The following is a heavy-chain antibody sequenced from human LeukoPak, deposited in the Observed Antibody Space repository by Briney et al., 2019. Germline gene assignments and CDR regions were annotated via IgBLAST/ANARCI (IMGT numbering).Heavy chain of an antibody. Sequence: SETLSLTCAVYGGSLSGYYWSWIRQPPGKGLEWIGEINHSGSTNYNPSLKSRVTISVDTSKNQFSLKLSSVTAADTAVYYCARGVVPAAAGAFDIWGQGTMVTVSS. CDR2: INHSGST. D-gene: IGHD2-2*01. V-gene: IGHV4-34*01. J-gene: IGHJ3*02. CDR1: GGSLSGYY. CDR3: ARGVVPAAAGAFDI.